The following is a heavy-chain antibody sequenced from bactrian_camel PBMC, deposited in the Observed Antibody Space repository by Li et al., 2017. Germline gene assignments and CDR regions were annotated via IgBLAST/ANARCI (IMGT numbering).Heavy chain of an antibody. CDR2: LSREGST. Sequence: HVQLVESGGGSVQAGGSLRLSCTDTGLAIRDSDMGWYRQAPGNECELITTLSREGSTWYSNSVKGRFTTSRDSAKSTLYLQLNSLKTEDTAIYYCAKDYSDYVDWGQGTQVTVST. D-gene: IGHD4*01. J-gene: IGHJ4*01. CDR1: GLAIRDSD. CDR3: AKDYSDYVD. V-gene: IGHV3S55*01.